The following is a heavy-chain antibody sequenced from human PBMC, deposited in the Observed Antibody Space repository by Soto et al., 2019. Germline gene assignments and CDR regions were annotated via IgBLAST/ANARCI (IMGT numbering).Heavy chain of an antibody. CDR2: IIPIFGTA. CDR3: ARSTKLELRFSYYYGMDV. V-gene: IGHV1-69*13. Sequence: SVKVSCKASGGTFSSYAISWVRQAPGQGLEWMGGIIPIFGTANYAQKFQGRVTITADESTSTAYMELSSLRSEDTAVYYCARSTKLELRFSYYYGMDVWGQGTTLTISS. D-gene: IGHD1-7*01. CDR1: GGTFSSYA. J-gene: IGHJ6*02.